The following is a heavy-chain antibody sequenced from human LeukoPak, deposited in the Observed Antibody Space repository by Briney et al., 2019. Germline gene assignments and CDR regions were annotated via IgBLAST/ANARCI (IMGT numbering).Heavy chain of an antibody. Sequence: GGSLRLSCAASGFTFSSYSMNWVRQAPGEGLEWVSSISSSSSYVYYADSVKGRFTISRDNAKNSLYLQMNSLRAEDTAVYYCARERTSHYGDYDWFDPWGQGTLVTVSS. D-gene: IGHD4-17*01. V-gene: IGHV3-21*01. CDR1: GFTFSSYS. CDR3: ARERTSHYGDYDWFDP. J-gene: IGHJ5*02. CDR2: ISSSSSYV.